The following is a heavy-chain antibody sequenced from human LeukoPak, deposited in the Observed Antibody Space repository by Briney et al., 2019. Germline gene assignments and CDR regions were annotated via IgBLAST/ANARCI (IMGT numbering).Heavy chain of an antibody. Sequence: GGSLRLSCAASGFTFSSYSMNWVRQAPGKGLEWVSSISSSSSYIYYADSVKGRFTISRDNAKNSLYLQMNSLRAEDTAVYCSARDGDLYDPHYWRQGTLVTVSS. D-gene: IGHD1-1*01. V-gene: IGHV3-21*04. CDR1: GFTFSSYS. CDR3: ARDGDLYDPHY. CDR2: ISSSSSYI. J-gene: IGHJ4*02.